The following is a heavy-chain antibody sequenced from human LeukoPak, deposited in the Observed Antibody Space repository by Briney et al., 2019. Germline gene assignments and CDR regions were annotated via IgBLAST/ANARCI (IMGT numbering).Heavy chain of an antibody. V-gene: IGHV3-21*05. J-gene: IGHJ4*02. CDR1: GFTFSLYA. Sequence: PGGSLRLSCAASGFTFSLYAMNWVRQAPGKGLEWVSYINSESTDILYAGSVKGRFTISRDIAKNSLYLQMNSLRAEDTAVYYCARAGDYYDSSGYYSTPYDYWGQGTLVTVSS. D-gene: IGHD3-22*01. CDR3: ARAGDYYDSSGYYSTPYDY. CDR2: INSESTDI.